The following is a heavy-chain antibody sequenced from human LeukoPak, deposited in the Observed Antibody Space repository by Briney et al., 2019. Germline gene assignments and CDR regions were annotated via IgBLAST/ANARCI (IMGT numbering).Heavy chain of an antibody. CDR3: ARATPSYYYSSSWPLGRILDY. CDR2: ISYDGSNK. J-gene: IGHJ4*02. CDR1: GFTFSSYA. D-gene: IGHD6-13*01. V-gene: IGHV3-30*04. Sequence: GGSLRLSCAASGFTFSSYATHWVRQAPGKGLEWVAVISYDGSNKYYADSVKGRFTISRDNSKNTLYLQMNSLRAEDTAVYYCARATPSYYYSSSWPLGRILDYWGQGTLVTVSS.